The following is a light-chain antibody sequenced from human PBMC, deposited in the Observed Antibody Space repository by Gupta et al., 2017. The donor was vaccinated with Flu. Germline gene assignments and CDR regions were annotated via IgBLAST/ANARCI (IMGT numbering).Light chain of an antibody. J-gene: IGKJ4*01. V-gene: IGKV1-17*01. CDR2: DAS. Sequence: MTQSPSSLSAAVGERVTISCRASQDIRNDLGWYQQKPGKAPKRLIYDASSLQSGVPSRFSGSGSGTEYTLTISSLQPEDIATYYCLQHNGYPRTFGGGTKVEIK. CDR1: QDIRND. CDR3: LQHNGYPRT.